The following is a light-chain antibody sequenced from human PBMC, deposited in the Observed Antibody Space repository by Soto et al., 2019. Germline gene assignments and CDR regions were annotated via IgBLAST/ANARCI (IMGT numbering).Light chain of an antibody. Sequence: DIPMTQSPSTLSASVGDRVTITCRASQSIRYYLAWYQQMPGKAPKLLIYGASSLQSGVPSRFSGSGSGTEFTLTISSLQPDDFATYFCQHHNSYSQTFGQGTKVEIK. CDR3: QHHNSYSQT. V-gene: IGKV1-5*01. J-gene: IGKJ1*01. CDR2: GAS. CDR1: QSIRYY.